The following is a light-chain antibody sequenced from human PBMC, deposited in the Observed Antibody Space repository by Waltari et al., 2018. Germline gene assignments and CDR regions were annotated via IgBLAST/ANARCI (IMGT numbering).Light chain of an antibody. CDR1: QSLTSY. Sequence: EIVLTQSPATLSLSPGERATLSCRASQSLTSYLAWYQQKPGQAPRVLIYDASNRATGIPARFSGSGSGTDFTLTISSLESEEFAIYYCQQRINWPLTFGQGTKLEI. CDR3: QQRINWPLT. J-gene: IGKJ1*01. CDR2: DAS. V-gene: IGKV3-11*01.